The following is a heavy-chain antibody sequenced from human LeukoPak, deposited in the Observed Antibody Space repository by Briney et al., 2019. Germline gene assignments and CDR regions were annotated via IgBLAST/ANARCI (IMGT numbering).Heavy chain of an antibody. J-gene: IGHJ3*02. V-gene: IGHV1-2*02. D-gene: IGHD1-26*01. CDR2: FNPNSGRT. CDR3: ARGGRWELPRPYAFDI. CDR1: GYTFTGYY. Sequence: ASVKVSCKPSGYTFTGYYMHWVRQAPGQGLEWMGWFNPNSGRTNYAQKFQGGVTMTRDTSISTAYMELRSLRSDDTAVYYCARGGRWELPRPYAFDIWGQGTMVTVSS.